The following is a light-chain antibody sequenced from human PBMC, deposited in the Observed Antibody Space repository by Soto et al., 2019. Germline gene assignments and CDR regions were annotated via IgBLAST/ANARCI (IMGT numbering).Light chain of an antibody. Sequence: QSVLTQPASVSGSPGQSITISCTGTSSDVGGYNYVSWYQQHPGKAPKLMIYEVSNRPSGVSNRFSGSKSGNTASLTISGPQAEDEADYYCSSYTSSSTPYVFGTGTKLPS. J-gene: IGLJ1*01. V-gene: IGLV2-14*01. CDR2: EVS. CDR1: SSDVGGYNY. CDR3: SSYTSSSTPYV.